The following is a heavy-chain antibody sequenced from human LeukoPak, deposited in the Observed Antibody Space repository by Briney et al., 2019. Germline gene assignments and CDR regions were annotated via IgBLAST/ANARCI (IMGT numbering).Heavy chain of an antibody. J-gene: IGHJ4*02. CDR3: ATSTGSSNLGY. D-gene: IGHD6-13*01. CDR2: ISYSGST. V-gene: IGHV4-39*01. CDR1: GGSISSSSYY. Sequence: SETLSLTCTVSGGSISSSSYYWGWIRQPPGKGLEWIGSISYSGSTSYSPSLKSRVTISVDTSKNLFSLKLMFVTAADMAVYYCATSTGSSNLGYRGQGTLVTVSS.